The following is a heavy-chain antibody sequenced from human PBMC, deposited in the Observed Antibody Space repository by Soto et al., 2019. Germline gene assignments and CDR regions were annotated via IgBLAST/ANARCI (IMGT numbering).Heavy chain of an antibody. V-gene: IGHV4-38-2*01. J-gene: IGHJ6*02. CDR1: GYSISSGYY. D-gene: IGHD2-8*01. CDR2: IYHSGST. CDR3: ARIIYCSHAVCSPLFGMDV. Sequence: PSETLSLSCAVSGYSISSGYYWGWIRQPPGKGLEWIGSIYHSGSTYHNPSLKSRVTISVDTSKNQFSLKLSSVTAADTAVYYCARIIYCSHAVCSPLFGMDVWGQGTTVTVSS.